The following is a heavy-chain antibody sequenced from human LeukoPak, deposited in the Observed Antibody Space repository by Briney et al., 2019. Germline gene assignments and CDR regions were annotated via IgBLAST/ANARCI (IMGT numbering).Heavy chain of an antibody. V-gene: IGHV4-34*01. CDR2: INHSGST. CDR3: ARVGYYFWYYFDY. D-gene: IGHD3-22*01. CDR1: GVSFSGYY. Sequence: SETLSLTCAVYGVSFSGYYWSWIRQPPGKGLEWIGEINHSGSTNYNPSLKSRVTISVDTSKNQFPLKLSSVTAADTAVYYCARVGYYFWYYFDYWGQGTLVTVSS. J-gene: IGHJ4*02.